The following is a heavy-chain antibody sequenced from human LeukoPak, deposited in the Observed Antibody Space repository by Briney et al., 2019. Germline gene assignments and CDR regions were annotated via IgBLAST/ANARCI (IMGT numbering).Heavy chain of an antibody. CDR2: IYSGGST. V-gene: IGHV3-53*05. CDR1: GFTVSSNY. J-gene: IGHJ4*02. Sequence: GGSLRLSCAASGFTVSSNYMSWVRQAPGKGLEWVSVIYSGGSTYYADSVKGRFTISRDNSKNTLYLQMNSLGPEDTAVYYCAKDLSNSWSIDCWGQGTLVTVSS. CDR3: AKDLSNSWSIDC. D-gene: IGHD6-13*01.